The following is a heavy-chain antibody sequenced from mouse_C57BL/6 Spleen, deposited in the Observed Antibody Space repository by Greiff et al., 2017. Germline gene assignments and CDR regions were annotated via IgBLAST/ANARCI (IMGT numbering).Heavy chain of an antibody. V-gene: IGHV5-17*01. CDR2: ISSGSSTI. Sequence: EVMLVESGGGLGQPGGSLKLSCAASGFTFSDYGMHWVRQAPEKGLEWVAYISSGSSTIYYADTVKGRFTISRDNAKNTLFLQMTSLRSEDTAMYYCARHDYDGWFAYWGQGTLVTVSA. D-gene: IGHD2-4*01. CDR3: ARHDYDGWFAY. J-gene: IGHJ3*01. CDR1: GFTFSDYG.